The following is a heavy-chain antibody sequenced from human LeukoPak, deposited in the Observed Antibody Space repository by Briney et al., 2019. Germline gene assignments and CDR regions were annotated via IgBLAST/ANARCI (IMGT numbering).Heavy chain of an antibody. CDR3: ATSRNWNDLDFHH. J-gene: IGHJ1*01. CDR2: INPKNGDT. V-gene: IGHV1-2*06. D-gene: IGHD1-1*01. CDR1: GYTFTAYY. Sequence: ASVKVSCKASGYTFTAYYIHWVRQAPGQGLEWMGRINPKNGDTNYAQKFQGRVTMTRDTSISTAYMEVSRLRSDDTAVYYCATSRNWNDLDFHHWGQGTLVTVSS.